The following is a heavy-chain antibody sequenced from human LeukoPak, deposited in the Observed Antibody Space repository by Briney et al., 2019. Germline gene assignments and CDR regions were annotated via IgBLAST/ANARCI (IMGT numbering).Heavy chain of an antibody. D-gene: IGHD5-24*01. V-gene: IGHV4-34*01. CDR3: AIASTMAPFDY. J-gene: IGHJ4*02. CDR2: INHSGST. Sequence: SETLSLTCAVYGGSFSGYYWSWIRQPPGKGLEWIGEINHSGSTNYNPSLKSRVTISVDTSKNQFSLKLSSVTAADTAVYYCAIASTMAPFDYWGQGTLVTVSS. CDR1: GGSFSGYY.